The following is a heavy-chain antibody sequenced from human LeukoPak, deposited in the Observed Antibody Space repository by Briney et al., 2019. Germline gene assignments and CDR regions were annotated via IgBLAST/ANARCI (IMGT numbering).Heavy chain of an antibody. J-gene: IGHJ2*01. D-gene: IGHD2-15*01. CDR1: GFTFRTYW. CDR3: VRTHQIGGCNTRGDSCYPMQRHFGL. Sequence: GGSLRLSCAASGFTFRTYWMSWVRQAPGKGLEWVAKIKQDGSEKYYVDSVKGRFTISRDNAENSLFLQMNSLRVEDTAVYYCVRTHQIGGCNTRGDSCYPMQRHFGLWGRGSLVNVSS. CDR2: IKQDGSEK. V-gene: IGHV3-7*01.